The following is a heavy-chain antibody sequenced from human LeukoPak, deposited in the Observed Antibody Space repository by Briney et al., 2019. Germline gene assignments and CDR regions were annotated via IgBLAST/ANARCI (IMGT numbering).Heavy chain of an antibody. CDR3: AKREYFYGSGSYSSYMDV. J-gene: IGHJ6*03. CDR1: GFTFSSHA. Sequence: GGSLRLSCAASGFTFSSHAMSWVRQAPGKGLEWVSAISSSSDHIYYADSVKGRFTISRDNSKNTLYLQVNSLRAEDTAIYYCAKREYFYGSGSYSSYMDVWGKGAAVTVSS. D-gene: IGHD3-10*01. V-gene: IGHV3-23*01. CDR2: ISSSSDHI.